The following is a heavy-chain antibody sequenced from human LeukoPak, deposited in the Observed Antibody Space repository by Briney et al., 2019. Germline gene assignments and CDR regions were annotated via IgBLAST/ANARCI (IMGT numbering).Heavy chain of an antibody. J-gene: IGHJ4*02. V-gene: IGHV4-34*01. CDR2: INHCGST. Sequence: SESLSLACAVYCGSFSGYYCGWIRQPRGKGLGWIGEINHCGSTNSNPSLKSRVPISVDTSKNQFSLKLTAVYAADRAVISCARARPLGSERGVIYWGQGTLVTVSS. CDR3: ARARPLGSERGVIY. D-gene: IGHD3-10*01. CDR1: CGSFSGYY.